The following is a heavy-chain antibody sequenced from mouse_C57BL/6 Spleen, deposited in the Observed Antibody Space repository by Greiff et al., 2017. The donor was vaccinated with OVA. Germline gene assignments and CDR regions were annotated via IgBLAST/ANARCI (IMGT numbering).Heavy chain of an antibody. CDR1: GFTFSDYY. V-gene: IGHV5-16*01. D-gene: IGHD2-4*01. CDR3: ARYDYDVRYYFDD. CDR2: INYDGSST. J-gene: IGHJ2*01. Sequence: EVKLVESEGGLVQPGSSMKLSCTASGFTFSDYYMAWVRQVPEKGLEWVANINYDGSSTYYLDSLKSRFIISRDNAKNILYLQMSSLKSEDTATYYCARYDYDVRYYFDDWGQGTTLTVSS.